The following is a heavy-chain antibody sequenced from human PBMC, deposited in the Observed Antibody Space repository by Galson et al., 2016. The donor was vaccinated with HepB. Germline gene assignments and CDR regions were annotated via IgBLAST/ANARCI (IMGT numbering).Heavy chain of an antibody. J-gene: IGHJ4*02. Sequence: SLRLSCAASGFTFSTYWMNWVRQAPGKGLEWVANIKPDGSEKYYVDSVKGRFTISRDNGKKSLYLQMNSLRAEDTAVYYCARIPDSWGQGTLVIVSS. CDR3: ARIPDS. V-gene: IGHV3-7*03. D-gene: IGHD2-21*01. CDR2: IKPDGSEK. CDR1: GFTFSTYW.